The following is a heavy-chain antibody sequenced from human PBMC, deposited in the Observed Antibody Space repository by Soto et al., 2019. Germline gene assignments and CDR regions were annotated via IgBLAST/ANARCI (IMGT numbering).Heavy chain of an antibody. CDR2: IYYSGST. D-gene: IGHD4-17*01. Sequence: PSETLSLTCTVSGGSISSGGYYWSWIRQHPGKGLEWIGYIYYSGSTYYNPSLKSRVTISVDTSKNQFSLKLSSVTAADTAVYYCARTRDRVTVYFDYWGQGTLVTVSS. V-gene: IGHV4-31*03. CDR3: ARTRDRVTVYFDY. J-gene: IGHJ4*02. CDR1: GGSISSGGYY.